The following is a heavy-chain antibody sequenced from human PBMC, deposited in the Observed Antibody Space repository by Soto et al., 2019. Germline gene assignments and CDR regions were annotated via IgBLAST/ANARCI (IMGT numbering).Heavy chain of an antibody. D-gene: IGHD4-17*01. Sequence: EVKLVQSGAEVRRPGESLRISCETSGYSFTSYWINWVRQMPGKGLEWMGRIDPSDSYTEFNPSFQGNVTMSVDTSLSAAYLQWSSLKASDTAIYYCARLPTTVLIAFWGQGTLVTVSS. CDR3: ARLPTTVLIAF. CDR2: IDPSDSYT. J-gene: IGHJ1*01. CDR1: GYSFTSYW. V-gene: IGHV5-10-1*03.